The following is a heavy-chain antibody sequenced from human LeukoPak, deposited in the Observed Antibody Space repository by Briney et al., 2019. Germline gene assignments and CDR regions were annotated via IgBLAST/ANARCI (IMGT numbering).Heavy chain of an antibody. J-gene: IGHJ5*02. Sequence: GGSLRLSCVASGFTFSGYWMSWVRQAPGKGLEWVANIKQDGSEKYYVDSVKGRFTISRDNAKTSLYLQMNSLRAEDTAVYYCAREPWGYSGSSDHWGQGTLVTVSS. CDR1: GFTFSGYW. V-gene: IGHV3-7*03. CDR3: AREPWGYSGSSDH. CDR2: IKQDGSEK. D-gene: IGHD5-12*01.